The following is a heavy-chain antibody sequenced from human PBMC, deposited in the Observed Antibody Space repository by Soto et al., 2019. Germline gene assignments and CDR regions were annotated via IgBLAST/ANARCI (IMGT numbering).Heavy chain of an antibody. J-gene: IGHJ4*02. D-gene: IGHD1-26*01. CDR2: IKQDGSEK. V-gene: IGHV3-7*03. Sequence: GGSLRLSCAASGFTFSSYWMSWVRQAPGKGLEWVANIKQDGSEKYYVDSVKGRFTIARDNAKNSLYLQMNSRRGEDTAVYYFARTYSGSSYFDYWGQETLVTVSS. CDR3: ARTYSGSSYFDY. CDR1: GFTFSSYW.